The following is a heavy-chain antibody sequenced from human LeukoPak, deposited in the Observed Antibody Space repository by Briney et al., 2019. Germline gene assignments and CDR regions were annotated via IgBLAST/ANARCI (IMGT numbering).Heavy chain of an antibody. CDR3: TRETAFDF. CDR1: GFIFNDYS. Sequence: EGSLRLSCVGSGFIFNDYSMNWVRQAPGKGPEWVSYISSRSSTIYYADSVKGRFTISRDNAKNSLYLQMNSLRAEDSAVYYCTRETAFDFWGQGTVVTVSS. CDR2: ISSRSSTI. V-gene: IGHV3-48*04. J-gene: IGHJ3*01.